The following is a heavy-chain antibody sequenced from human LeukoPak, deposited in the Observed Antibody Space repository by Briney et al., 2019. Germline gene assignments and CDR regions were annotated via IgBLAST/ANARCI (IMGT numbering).Heavy chain of an antibody. CDR3: ARGYYGSGSPDN. V-gene: IGHV1-2*02. J-gene: IGHJ4*02. CDR1: GYTFTGYY. CDR2: INPNSGGT. D-gene: IGHD3-10*01. Sequence: ASVKVSCKASGYTFTGYYMHWVRQAPGQGLEWMGWINPNSGGTNFAQKFQGRVTMTRDTSISAAYMELSRLRSDDTAVYYCARGYYGSGSPDNWGQGTLITVSS.